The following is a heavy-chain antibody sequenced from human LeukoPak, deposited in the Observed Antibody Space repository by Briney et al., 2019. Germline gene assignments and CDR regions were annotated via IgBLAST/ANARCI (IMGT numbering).Heavy chain of an antibody. CDR1: GFTFSTYW. CDR3: ARDPRSGSYFDY. CDR2: INQDGSEK. J-gene: IGHJ4*02. Sequence: GGSLRLSCAASGFTFSTYWMSWVRQAPGKGLEYVANINQDGSEKYYVDSVKGRFTVSRDNAKNSLYLRMNSLRAEDTAVYYCARDPRSGSYFDYWGQGTLVTVFS. D-gene: IGHD1-26*01. V-gene: IGHV3-7*01.